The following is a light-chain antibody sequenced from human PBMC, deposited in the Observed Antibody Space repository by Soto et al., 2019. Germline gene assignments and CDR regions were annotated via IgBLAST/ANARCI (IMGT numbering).Light chain of an antibody. J-gene: IGLJ1*01. CDR1: SSDVGSYNL. Sequence: QSVLTQPPSVSGAPGQRVTLSCTGSSSDVGSYNLVSWYQQHPGKAPKLMIYEGSKRPSGVSNRFSGSKSGNTASLTISGLQAEDEADYYCCSYAGSSTFYVFGTGTKVTVL. CDR2: EGS. CDR3: CSYAGSSTFYV. V-gene: IGLV2-23*01.